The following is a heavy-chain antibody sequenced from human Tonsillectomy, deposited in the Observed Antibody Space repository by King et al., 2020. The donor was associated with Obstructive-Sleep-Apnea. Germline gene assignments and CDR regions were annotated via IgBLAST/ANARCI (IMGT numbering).Heavy chain of an antibody. CDR3: ARVPLYSSSWTPSYYGMDV. J-gene: IGHJ6*02. D-gene: IGHD6-13*01. V-gene: IGHV4-34*01. CDR1: GGSFSGYY. Sequence: VQLQQWGAGLLKPSETLSLTCAVYGGSFSGYYWSWIRQPPGKGLEWIGEINHSGSTNYNPSLKSRVTISVDTSKNQFSLKLSSVTAADTAVYYCARVPLYSSSWTPSYYGMDVWGQGTTVTVSS. CDR2: INHSGST.